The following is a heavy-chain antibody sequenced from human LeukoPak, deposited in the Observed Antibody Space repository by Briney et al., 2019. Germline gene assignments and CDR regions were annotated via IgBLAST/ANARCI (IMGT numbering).Heavy chain of an antibody. CDR2: ISGSGGST. Sequence: PGGSLRLSCAVSGITFTHAYMNWVRQAPGKGLEWVSAISGSGGSTYYADSVKGRFTISRDNSKNTLYLQMNSLRAEDTAVYYCAKDINGYASAFDIWGQGTMVTVSS. J-gene: IGHJ3*02. CDR1: GITFTHAY. D-gene: IGHD1-14*01. V-gene: IGHV3-23*01. CDR3: AKDINGYASAFDI.